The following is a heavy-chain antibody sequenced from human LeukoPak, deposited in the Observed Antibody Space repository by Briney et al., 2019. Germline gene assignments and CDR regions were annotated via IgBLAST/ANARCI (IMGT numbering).Heavy chain of an antibody. D-gene: IGHD3-9*01. CDR1: GGSISSSSYY. V-gene: IGHV4-61*01. CDR2: VFYSGSIYYSGST. J-gene: IGHJ5*02. Sequence: SETLSLTCTVSGGSISSSSYYWGWIRQPPGKRLEWIGSVFYSGSIYYSGSTNYNPSLKNRVTISVDTSKNQFSLKLSSVTAADTAVYYCARDRVPRRYYDILTGYYSDYNWFDPWGQGTLVTVSS. CDR3: ARDRVPRRYYDILTGYYSDYNWFDP.